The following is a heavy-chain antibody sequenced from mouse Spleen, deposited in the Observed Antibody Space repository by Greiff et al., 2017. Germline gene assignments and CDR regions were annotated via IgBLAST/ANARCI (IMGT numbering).Heavy chain of an antibody. CDR1: GFTFSSYA. V-gene: IGHV5-9-1*01. CDR3: ASAYYGKPGDY. D-gene: IGHD2-10*01. J-gene: IGHJ2*01. Sequence: EVKLVESGGGLVKPGGSLKLSCAASGFTFSSYAMSWVRQTPEKRLEWVATISSGGSYTYYPDSVKGRFTISRDNAKNTLYLQMSSLRSEDTAMYYCASAYYGKPGDYWGQGTTLTVSP. CDR2: ISSGGSYT.